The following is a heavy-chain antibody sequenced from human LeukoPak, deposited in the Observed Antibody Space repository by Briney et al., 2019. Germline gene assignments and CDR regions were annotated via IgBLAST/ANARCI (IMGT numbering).Heavy chain of an antibody. CDR3: ASGYGSGSYYNGYYFDY. CDR2: IIPIFGTA. V-gene: IGHV1-69*13. J-gene: IGHJ4*02. D-gene: IGHD3-10*01. Sequence: SVKVSCKAPGGTFSSYAISWVRQAPGQGLEWMGGIIPIFGTANYAQKFQGRVTIAADESTSTAYMELSSLRSEDTAVYYCASGYGSGSYYNGYYFDYWGQGTLVTVSS. CDR1: GGTFSSYA.